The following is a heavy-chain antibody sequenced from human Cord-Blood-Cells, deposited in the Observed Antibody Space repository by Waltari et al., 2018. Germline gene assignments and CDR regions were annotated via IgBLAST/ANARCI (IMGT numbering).Heavy chain of an antibody. CDR2: INHSGST. J-gene: IGHJ6*02. CDR1: GGSFSGYY. CDR3: ARDVGATPYYYYGMDV. D-gene: IGHD1-26*01. Sequence: QVQLQQWGAGLLKPSETLSLTCAVYGGSFSGYYWSWIRQPPGKGLEWIGEINHSGSTNYNPSLKSRVTISVDTSKNQFSLKLSSVTAADTAVYYCARDVGATPYYYYGMDVWGQGTTVTVSS. V-gene: IGHV4-34*01.